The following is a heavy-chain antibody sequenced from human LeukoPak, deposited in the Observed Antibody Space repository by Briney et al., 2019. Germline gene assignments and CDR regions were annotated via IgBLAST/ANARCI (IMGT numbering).Heavy chain of an antibody. Sequence: PGGSLRLSCAASGFTFSSSGMHWVRQAPGKGLEWVAVISYDGSNKYYADSVKGRFTFSRDNSKNTLYLQMNSLKIEDTAVYYCTTRNSSGWYDYWGQGTLVTVSS. J-gene: IGHJ4*02. D-gene: IGHD6-19*01. CDR1: GFTFSSSG. CDR2: ISYDGSNK. V-gene: IGHV3-30*03. CDR3: TTRNSSGWYDY.